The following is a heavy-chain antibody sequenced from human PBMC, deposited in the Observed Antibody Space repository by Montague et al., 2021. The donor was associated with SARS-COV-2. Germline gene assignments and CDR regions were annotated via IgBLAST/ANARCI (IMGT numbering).Heavy chain of an antibody. V-gene: IGHV3-74*01. CDR3: ARSVRQIVVVVAATVENMDV. Sequence: SLSLSFSASGFTFSSYWMHWVRQAPGKGLVWVSRINSDGSSTSYADSVKGRFTISRDNAKNTLYLQMNSLRAEDTAVYYCARSVRQIVVVVAATVENMDVWGQGTTVTVSS. CDR2: INSDGSST. J-gene: IGHJ6*02. CDR1: GFTFSSYW. D-gene: IGHD2-15*01.